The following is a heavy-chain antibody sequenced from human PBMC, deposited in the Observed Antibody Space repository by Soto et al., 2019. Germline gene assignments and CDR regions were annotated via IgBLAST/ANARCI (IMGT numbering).Heavy chain of an antibody. Sequence: GGSLRLSCAASGFTVSSNYMSWVSQAPGKGLEWVSAIGTAGDTYYPGSVKGRFTISRENAKNSLYLQMNSLRAGDTAVYYCARDTESGFDPRGQGNMVTVSS. CDR2: IGTAGDT. D-gene: IGHD4-17*01. V-gene: IGHV3-13*01. J-gene: IGHJ5*02. CDR3: ARDTESGFDP. CDR1: GFTVSSNY.